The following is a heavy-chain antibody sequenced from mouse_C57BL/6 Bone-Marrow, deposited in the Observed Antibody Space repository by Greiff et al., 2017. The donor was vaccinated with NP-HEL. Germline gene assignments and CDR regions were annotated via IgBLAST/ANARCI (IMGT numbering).Heavy chain of an antibody. J-gene: IGHJ2*01. D-gene: IGHD2-4*01. V-gene: IGHV1-82*01. CDR1: GYAFSSSW. Sequence: QVQLQQSGPELVKPGASVKISCKASGYAFSSSWMNWVTQRPGKGLEWIGRIYPGDGDTNYNGQLKGKATLTEDKSSRTAYMQLSSLTSEDSAVYFCAYDYDGYYFDYWGQGTTLTVSS. CDR2: IYPGDGDT. CDR3: AYDYDGYYFDY.